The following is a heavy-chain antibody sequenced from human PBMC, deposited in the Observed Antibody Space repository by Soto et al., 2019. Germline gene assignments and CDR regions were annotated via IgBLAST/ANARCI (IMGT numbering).Heavy chain of an antibody. D-gene: IGHD3-3*01. CDR2: ISAYNGNT. Sequence: ASVKVSCKASGYTFTSYGISWVRQAPGQGLEWMGWISAYNGNTNYAQKLQGRVTMTTDTSTSTAYMELRSLRSDDTAVYYCARTPKYDFWSGYYLPDAFDIWGQGTMVTVSS. V-gene: IGHV1-18*01. CDR3: ARTPKYDFWSGYYLPDAFDI. J-gene: IGHJ3*02. CDR1: GYTFTSYG.